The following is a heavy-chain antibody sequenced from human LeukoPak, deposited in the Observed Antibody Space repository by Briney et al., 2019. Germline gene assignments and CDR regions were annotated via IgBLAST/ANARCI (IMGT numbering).Heavy chain of an antibody. J-gene: IGHJ5*02. CDR2: IKSKTDGGTT. V-gene: IGHV3-15*01. Sequence: GGSLRLSCAASGFTFSNAWMSWVRQAPGKGLEWVGRIKSKTDGGTTDYAAPVKGRFTISRDDSKNTLYLQMNSLRAEDTAVYYCAKAGVVAARGHVQGGIDPWGQGTLVTVSS. CDR3: AKAGVVAARGHVQGGIDP. D-gene: IGHD2-15*01. CDR1: GFTFSNAW.